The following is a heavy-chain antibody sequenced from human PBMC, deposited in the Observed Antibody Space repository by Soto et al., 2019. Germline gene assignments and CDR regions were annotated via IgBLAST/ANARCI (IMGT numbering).Heavy chain of an antibody. CDR1: GFTFSSYA. CDR2: ISGSSGST. J-gene: IGHJ4*02. Sequence: EVQLLESGGGLVQPGGSLRLSCAASGFTFSSYAMSWVRQAPGKGLEWVSAISGSSGSTYYADSVKGRFTISRDNSKNTLYLQMNSLRAEDTAVYYCAKDYYDSSGYYDYWGQGTLVTVSS. D-gene: IGHD3-22*01. V-gene: IGHV3-23*01. CDR3: AKDYYDSSGYYDY.